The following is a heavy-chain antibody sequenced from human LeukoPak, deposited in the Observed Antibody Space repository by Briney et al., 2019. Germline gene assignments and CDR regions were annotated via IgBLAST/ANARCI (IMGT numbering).Heavy chain of an antibody. CDR1: GGSISSSSYY. Sequence: SETLSLTCTVSGGSISSSSYYWGWVRQPPEKGLEWIGSIYYSGSTYHDPSLKSRVTISLDTSKNQFSLNLTSMTAADTAVYYCAGDYGDYRNWFGPWGQGTLVTVSS. CDR3: AGDYGDYRNWFGP. V-gene: IGHV4-39*07. D-gene: IGHD4-17*01. CDR2: IYYSGST. J-gene: IGHJ5*02.